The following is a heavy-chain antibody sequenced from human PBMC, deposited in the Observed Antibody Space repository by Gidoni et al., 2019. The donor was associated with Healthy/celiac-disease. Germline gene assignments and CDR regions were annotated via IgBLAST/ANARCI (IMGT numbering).Heavy chain of an antibody. J-gene: IGHJ6*02. CDR1: GGTFSSDA. V-gene: IGHV1-69*01. CDR3: ANLPAMVRGVNPYYYGMDV. D-gene: IGHD3-10*01. CDR2: IIPIFGTS. Sequence: QVQLVQSGAEVKKPGSSVKVSCQASGGTFSSDAISWVRQAPGQGLEWMGGIIPIFGTSNYAQTCQGRVTITADESTSTAYMELSSLRSEDTAVYYCANLPAMVRGVNPYYYGMDVWGQGTTVTVSS.